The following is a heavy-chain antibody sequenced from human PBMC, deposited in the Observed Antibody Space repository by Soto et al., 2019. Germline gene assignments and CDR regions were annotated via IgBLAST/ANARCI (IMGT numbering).Heavy chain of an antibody. J-gene: IGHJ6*02. CDR1: GFTVSVHS. V-gene: IGHV3-48*02. D-gene: IGHD3-9*01. CDR3: ARDSDIYYGMDV. CDR2: ISSTSSAR. Sequence: PGGSMRLSCAASGFTVSVHSMNWVRRAPGKGLEWVSYISSTSSARYYADSVRGRFTISRDNVKYSLYLQMNSLTDEDTAVYYCARDSDIYYGMDVWGQGTTVTVSS.